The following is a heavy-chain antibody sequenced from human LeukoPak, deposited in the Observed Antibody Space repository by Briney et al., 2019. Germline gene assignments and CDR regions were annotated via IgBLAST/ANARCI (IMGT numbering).Heavy chain of an antibody. J-gene: IGHJ6*03. D-gene: IGHD6-6*01. CDR3: AREKRSSSSTYMDV. CDR1: GFTFSSYS. CDR2: ISSSSSYI. V-gene: IGHV3-21*01. Sequence: PGGSLRLSCAASGFTFSSYSMNWVRQAPGKGLEWVSSISSSSSYIYYADSVKGRFTISRDNAKNSLYLQMNSLRAEDTAVYYCAREKRSSSSTYMDVWGKGTTVTVSS.